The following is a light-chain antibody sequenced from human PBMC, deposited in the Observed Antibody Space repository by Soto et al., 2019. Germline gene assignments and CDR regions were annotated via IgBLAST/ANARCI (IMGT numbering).Light chain of an antibody. CDR3: SSYTSSSTHWV. CDR2: EVS. CDR1: SSDVGGYNY. J-gene: IGLJ3*02. V-gene: IGLV2-14*01. Sequence: QSALTQPASVSGSPGQSITISCTGTSSDVGGYNYVSWYHQHPGKAPKLMIYEVSNRPSGVSNRFSGSKSGNTASLTISGLQADDEADYYCSSYTSSSTHWVFGGGTKLTVL.